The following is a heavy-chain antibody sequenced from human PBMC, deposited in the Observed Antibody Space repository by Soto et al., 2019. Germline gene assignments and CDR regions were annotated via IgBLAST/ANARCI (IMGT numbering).Heavy chain of an antibody. CDR1: GGSFSGYY. CDR3: ASQDDYVWGSYRIGSYYYYGMDV. J-gene: IGHJ6*02. V-gene: IGHV4-34*01. CDR2: INHSGST. Sequence: SETLSLTCAVYGGSFSGYYWSWIRQPPGKGLEWIGEINHSGSTNYNPSLKSRVTISVDTSKNQFSLKLSSVTAADTAVYYCASQDDYVWGSYRIGSYYYYGMDVWGQGTTVTVSS. D-gene: IGHD3-16*02.